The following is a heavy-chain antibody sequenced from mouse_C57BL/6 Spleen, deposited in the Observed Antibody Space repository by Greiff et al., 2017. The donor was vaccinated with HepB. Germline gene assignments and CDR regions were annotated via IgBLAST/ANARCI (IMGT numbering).Heavy chain of an antibody. D-gene: IGHD4-1*01. CDR3: ARRRLTGYYFDY. Sequence: EVQLQQSGPELVKPGASVKMSCKASGYTFTDYNMHWVKQSHGKSLEWIGYINPNNGGTSYNQKFKGKATLTVNKSSSTAYMELRSLTSEDSAVYYCARRRLTGYYFDYWGQGTTLTVSS. V-gene: IGHV1-22*01. CDR1: GYTFTDYN. CDR2: INPNNGGT. J-gene: IGHJ2*01.